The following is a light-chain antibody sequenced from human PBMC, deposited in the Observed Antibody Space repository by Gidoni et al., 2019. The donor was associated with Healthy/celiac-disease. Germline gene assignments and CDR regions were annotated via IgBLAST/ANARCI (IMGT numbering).Light chain of an antibody. V-gene: IGLV1-40*01. CDR3: QSYDSSLRAYVV. J-gene: IGLJ2*01. CDR1: SSNIGAGYD. Sequence: QSVLTQPPSVSGAPGQRVTISCPGSSSNIGAGYDVHWYQQLPGTAPKLLIYGNSKRPSGVPDRFSGSKSGTAASLAITGLQAEDEADYYCQSYDSSLRAYVVFGGGTKLTVL. CDR2: GNS.